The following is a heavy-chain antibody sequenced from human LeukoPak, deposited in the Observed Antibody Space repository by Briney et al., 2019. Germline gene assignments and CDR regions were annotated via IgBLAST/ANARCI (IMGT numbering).Heavy chain of an antibody. D-gene: IGHD6-19*01. Sequence: GGSLRLSCAASRFTFSSYGMHWVRQAPGKGLEWVAIISYDGSNKYYADSVKGRFTISRDNSKNTLYLQMNSLRAEDTAVYYCASQVAGSRYYYYYYMDVWGKGTTVTVSS. CDR1: RFTFSSYG. CDR2: ISYDGSNK. CDR3: ASQVAGSRYYYYYYMDV. V-gene: IGHV3-30*03. J-gene: IGHJ6*03.